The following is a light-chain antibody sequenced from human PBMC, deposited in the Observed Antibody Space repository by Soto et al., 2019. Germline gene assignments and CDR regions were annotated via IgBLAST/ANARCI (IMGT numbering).Light chain of an antibody. CDR3: QQYGSSPPLT. J-gene: IGKJ4*01. CDR2: GAS. Sequence: EFVLTQSPGTLSLSPGEKGTLSCRASQSVGSNSLAWYQQKPGQAPRILIYGASTRATGIPDRFSGSGSGTDFTLTISRLEPEDFAMYYCQQYGSSPPLTCGGGTKVEIK. CDR1: QSVGSNS. V-gene: IGKV3-20*01.